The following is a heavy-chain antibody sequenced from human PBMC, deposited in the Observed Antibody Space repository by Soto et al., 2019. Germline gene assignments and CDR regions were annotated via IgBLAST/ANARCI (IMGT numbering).Heavy chain of an antibody. CDR2: IYATGST. D-gene: IGHD1-1*01. Sequence: SETLSLTCSVSGAALNSGNYYWSWIRQPPGKGLEWIGRIYATGSTDYNPSLKSRLTMSVDMSKKQFSLTLRSVTAADTAMYYCVRDGTKNLRDWFDPWGQRILVTVSS. J-gene: IGHJ5*02. V-gene: IGHV4-61*02. CDR3: VRDGTKNLRDWFDP. CDR1: GAALNSGNYY.